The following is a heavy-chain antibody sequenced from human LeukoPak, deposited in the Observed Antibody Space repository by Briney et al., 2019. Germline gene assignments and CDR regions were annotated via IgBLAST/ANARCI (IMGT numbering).Heavy chain of an antibody. Sequence: GESLKISCKGSGYSFTSYWICWVRQMPGKGLEWMGRIDPSDSYTNYSPSFQGHVTISADKSISTAYLQWSSLKASDTAMYYCARHVGGFFYYYGMDVWGKGTTVTVSS. CDR3: ARHVGGFFYYYGMDV. CDR2: IDPSDSYT. CDR1: GYSFTSYW. V-gene: IGHV5-10-1*01. D-gene: IGHD3-10*01. J-gene: IGHJ6*04.